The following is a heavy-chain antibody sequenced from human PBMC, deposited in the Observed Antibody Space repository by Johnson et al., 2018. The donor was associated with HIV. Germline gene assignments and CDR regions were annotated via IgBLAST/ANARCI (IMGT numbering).Heavy chain of an antibody. J-gene: IGHJ3*01. CDR3: VKDRNYGSYLLFFDV. Sequence: QVQLVESGGGTVQPGGSLRLSCAASGFTFSSYWMSWVRQAPGKGLAWGAVISSDGSNKYYADSVTGRFTISRNAATNSLYLRMDSLRTEDTAFYYCVKDRNYGSYLLFFDVWGQGTMVTVSS. D-gene: IGHD3-16*01. V-gene: IGHV3-30*18. CDR1: GFTFSSYW. CDR2: ISSDGSNK.